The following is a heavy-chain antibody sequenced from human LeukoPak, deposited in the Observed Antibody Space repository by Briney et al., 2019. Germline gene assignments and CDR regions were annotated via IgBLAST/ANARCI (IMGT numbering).Heavy chain of an antibody. J-gene: IGHJ4*02. CDR3: ARSNGGSGYYEPHFDY. CDR2: MNPNSGNT. CDR1: GYTFTSYD. Sequence: ASVKVSCKASGYTFTSYDINWVRQATGQGLEWMGWMNPNSGNTGYAQKFQGRVTMTRNTSISTAYMELSSLRSEDTAVYYCARSNGGSGYYEPHFDYWGQGTLVTVSS. V-gene: IGHV1-8*01. D-gene: IGHD3-22*01.